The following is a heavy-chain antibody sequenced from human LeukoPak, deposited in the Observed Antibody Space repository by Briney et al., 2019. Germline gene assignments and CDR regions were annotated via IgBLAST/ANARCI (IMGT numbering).Heavy chain of an antibody. Sequence: GGSLRLSCAASGFTFSSYGMHWVRQAPGKGLECVAVIWYDESNKYYADSVKGRFTISRDNSKNTLYLQMNSLRAEDTAVYYCARDRSPSNIVVVPAAPLDYWGQGTLVTVSS. J-gene: IGHJ4*02. D-gene: IGHD2-2*01. CDR3: ARDRSPSNIVVVPAAPLDY. CDR2: IWYDESNK. CDR1: GFTFSSYG. V-gene: IGHV3-33*01.